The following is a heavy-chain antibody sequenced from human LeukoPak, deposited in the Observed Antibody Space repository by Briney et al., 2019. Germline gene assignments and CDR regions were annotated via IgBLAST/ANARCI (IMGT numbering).Heavy chain of an antibody. CDR1: GFPFGNEA. Sequence: DPGGSLRLSCAASGFPFGNEAMGWVRQAPERGLEWVSTISPGGGTTYYADSVKGRFTISRDNSRNTLFVQMNSLSAEDTAVYYCAKVRSGSSNWALRIFDNWGQGTLVTVSS. CDR3: AKVRSGSSNWALRIFDN. J-gene: IGHJ4*02. V-gene: IGHV3-23*01. CDR2: ISPGGGTT. D-gene: IGHD4-11*01.